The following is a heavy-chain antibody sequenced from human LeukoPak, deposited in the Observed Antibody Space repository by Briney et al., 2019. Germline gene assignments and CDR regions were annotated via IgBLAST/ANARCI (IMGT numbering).Heavy chain of an antibody. CDR3: ARDGQARPFDY. Sequence: ASVKVSCKASGYTFSSYAMHWVRQAPGQRLEWMGWIDAVNGNTKYSQKFQGRVTITRDTSASIAYVELSSLRSEDTAVYYCARDGQARPFDYWGQGTLVTVSS. V-gene: IGHV1-3*01. CDR2: IDAVNGNT. J-gene: IGHJ4*02. CDR1: GYTFSSYA.